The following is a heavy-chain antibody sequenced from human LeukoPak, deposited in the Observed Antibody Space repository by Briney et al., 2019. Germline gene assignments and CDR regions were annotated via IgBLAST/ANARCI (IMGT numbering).Heavy chain of an antibody. Sequence: PGGSLRLSCAASGFTFSSYSMNWFRQAPGKGLEWVSSISSSSSYIYYADSVKGRFTISRDNAKNSLYLQMNSLRAEDTAVYYCAREFFCGGDCYPSNFDYWDQGTLVTVSS. J-gene: IGHJ4*02. V-gene: IGHV3-21*01. CDR3: AREFFCGGDCYPSNFDY. D-gene: IGHD2-21*01. CDR1: GFTFSSYS. CDR2: ISSSSSYI.